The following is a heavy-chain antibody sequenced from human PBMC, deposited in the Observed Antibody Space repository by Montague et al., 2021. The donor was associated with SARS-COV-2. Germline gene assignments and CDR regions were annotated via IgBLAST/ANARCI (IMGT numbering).Heavy chain of an antibody. CDR3: ASRGAGWFGSNPERFDY. V-gene: IGHV4-4*02. J-gene: IGHJ4*02. CDR1: GGSISSSNW. Sequence: SETLSLTCAVSGGSISSSNWWSWVRQPPGKGLEWIGEIYHSGSTNYNPXXKSRVTISVDKPKNQFSLKLSSVTAADTAVYYCASRGAGWFGSNPERFDYWGQGTLVTVSS. D-gene: IGHD3-10*01. CDR2: IYHSGST.